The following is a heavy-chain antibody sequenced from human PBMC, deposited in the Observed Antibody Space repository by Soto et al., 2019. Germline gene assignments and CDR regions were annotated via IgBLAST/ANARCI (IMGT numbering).Heavy chain of an antibody. CDR1: GGTFSSYT. CDR2: IIPILGIA. CDR3: ARATYGSGSYWVDYMDV. J-gene: IGHJ6*03. Sequence: ASVKVSCKASGGTFSSYTISWVRQAPGQGLEWMGRIIPILGIANYAQKFQGRVTITADKSTSTAYMELSSLRSEDTAVYYCARATYGSGSYWVDYMDVWGKGTTVTVSS. D-gene: IGHD3-10*01. V-gene: IGHV1-69*02.